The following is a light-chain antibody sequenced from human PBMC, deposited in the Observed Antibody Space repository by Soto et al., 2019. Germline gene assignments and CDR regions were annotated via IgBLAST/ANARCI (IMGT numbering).Light chain of an antibody. CDR1: QSVSGIK. CDR2: GAS. Sequence: EIVLTQSPGTLSLSPGERATLSCRASQSVSGIKLAWHQQKPGQAPRLLIYGASSRATGIPDRFSGSGSGTDFTLTISRLEPEDFAVYYCQQYGSSPYTFGQGTKLELK. CDR3: QQYGSSPYT. J-gene: IGKJ2*01. V-gene: IGKV3-20*01.